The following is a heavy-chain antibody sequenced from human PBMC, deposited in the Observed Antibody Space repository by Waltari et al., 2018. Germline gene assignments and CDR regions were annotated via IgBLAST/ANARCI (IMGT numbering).Heavy chain of an antibody. CDR2: IYYSGST. D-gene: IGHD2-8*01. J-gene: IGHJ6*02. V-gene: IGHV4-59*01. CDR1: GGSISSYY. CDR3: ARAAGYCTNGVCYGYYYYGMDV. Sequence: QVQLQESGPGLVKPSETLSLTCTVSGGSISSYYWSWIRPPPGKGLEWIGYIYYSGSTNYNPSLKSRVTISVDTSKNQFSLKLSSVTAADTAVYYCARAAGYCTNGVCYGYYYYGMDVWGQGTTVTVSS.